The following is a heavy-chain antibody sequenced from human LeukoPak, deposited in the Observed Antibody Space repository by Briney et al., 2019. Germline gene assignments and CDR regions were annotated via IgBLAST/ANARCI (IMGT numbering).Heavy chain of an antibody. CDR2: IYYSGST. V-gene: IGHV4-31*03. CDR3: ARGYGSGSYLDYFDY. Sequence: PSQTLSLTCRVSGGSISSGGYYWSWIRQHPGKGLEWIGYIYYSGSTYYNPSLKSRVTISVDTSKNQFSLKLSSVTAADTAVYYCARGYGSGSYLDYFDYWGQGTLVTVSS. D-gene: IGHD3-10*01. CDR1: GGSISSGGYY. J-gene: IGHJ4*02.